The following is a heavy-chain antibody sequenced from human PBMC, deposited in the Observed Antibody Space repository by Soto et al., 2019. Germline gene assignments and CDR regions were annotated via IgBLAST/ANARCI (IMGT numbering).Heavy chain of an antibody. Sequence: QVQLQESGPGLVKPSQTLSLTCTVSGGSISSGGYYWSWIRQHPGKGLEWIGYIYYSGSTYYNPSPQGAITYTRGHFKDPVPPEVGFVAARDPGVFFLGGSKGGGVFFDYWGQGTLVTVSS. V-gene: IGHV4-31*01. CDR3: GGSKGGGVFFDY. D-gene: IGHD3-10*01. CDR2: IYYSGST. CDR1: GGSISSGGYY. J-gene: IGHJ4*02.